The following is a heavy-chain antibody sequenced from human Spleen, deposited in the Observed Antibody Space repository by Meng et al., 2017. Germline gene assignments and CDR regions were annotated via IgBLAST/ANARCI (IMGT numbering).Heavy chain of an antibody. CDR2: IYPGDSNT. CDR1: GYSFTSYW. Sequence: GGSLRLSCKGSGYSFTSYWIGWVRQMPGKGLQWMGLIYPGDSNTRYSPSFQGQVTISADKSISTAYLQWSSLKASDTAMYFCARRGSGWYRDWFDSWGQGTLVTVSS. J-gene: IGHJ5*01. V-gene: IGHV5-51*01. D-gene: IGHD6-19*01. CDR3: ARRGSGWYRDWFDS.